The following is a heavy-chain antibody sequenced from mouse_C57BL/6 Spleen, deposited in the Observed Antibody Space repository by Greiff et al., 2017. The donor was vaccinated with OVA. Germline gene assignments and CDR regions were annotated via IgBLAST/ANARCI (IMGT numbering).Heavy chain of an antibody. CDR1: GYTFTNYW. V-gene: IGHV1-63*01. CDR2: IYPGGGYT. CDR3: ARSGIATVAYWYFDV. D-gene: IGHD1-1*01. Sequence: QVHVKQSGAELVRPGTSVKMSCKASGYTFTNYWIGWAKQRPGHGLEWIGDIYPGGGYTNYNEKFKGKATLTADKSSSTDYMQFSSLTSEDSSIYYCARSGIATVAYWYFDVWGTGTTVTVSS. J-gene: IGHJ1*03.